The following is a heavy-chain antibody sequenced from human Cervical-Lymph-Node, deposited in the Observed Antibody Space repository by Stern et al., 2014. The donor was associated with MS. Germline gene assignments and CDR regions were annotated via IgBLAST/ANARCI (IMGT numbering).Heavy chain of an antibody. CDR1: GFTFSSYA. J-gene: IGHJ4*02. Sequence: EVQLVEAGGGLVQPGGSLRLSCAVSGFTFSSYAMTWVRQAPGKGLEWVSVISGSGGITYYADSVKGRFTISRDNSKNTLYLQMNSLRAEDTAVYYCAKNSAYGSGNLGYWGQGTLVTVSS. CDR2: ISGSGGIT. CDR3: AKNSAYGSGNLGY. D-gene: IGHD3-10*01. V-gene: IGHV3-23*04.